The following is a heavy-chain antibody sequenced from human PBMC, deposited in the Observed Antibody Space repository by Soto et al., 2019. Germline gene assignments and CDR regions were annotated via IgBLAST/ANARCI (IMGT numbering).Heavy chain of an antibody. V-gene: IGHV1-69*01. CDR3: ARGRDDCAWVTDYNRMAF. D-gene: IGHD3-9*01. CDR2: IIPIFGIP. Sequence: QVQLVQSGAEVKKPGSSVKVSCKASGGIFSTYAISWLRQAPGQGLEWMGGIIPIFGIPNYAQKFQGRVTFRADEPSTTANMGPSRMRCEDTAVYYCARGRDDCAWVTDYNRMAFWGRGTLVTFSS. J-gene: IGHJ4*02. CDR1: GGIFSTYA.